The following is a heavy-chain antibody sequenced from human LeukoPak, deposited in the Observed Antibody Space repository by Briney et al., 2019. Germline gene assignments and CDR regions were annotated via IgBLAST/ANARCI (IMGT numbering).Heavy chain of an antibody. CDR1: GFTFSSYA. CDR3: AGSYYYDSSRNPRGSWVY. Sequence: GGSLRLSCAASGFTFSSYAMSWVRQAPGKGLEWVSAISGSGGSTYYADSVKGRFTISRDNSKNTLYLQMNSLRAEDTAVYYCAGSYYYDSSRNPRGSWVYWGQGTLVTVSS. D-gene: IGHD3-22*01. J-gene: IGHJ4*02. CDR2: ISGSGGST. V-gene: IGHV3-23*01.